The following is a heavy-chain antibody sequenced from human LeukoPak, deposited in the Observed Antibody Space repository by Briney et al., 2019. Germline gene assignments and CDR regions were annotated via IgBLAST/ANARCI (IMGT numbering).Heavy chain of an antibody. V-gene: IGHV3-30-3*01. D-gene: IGHD3-22*01. CDR3: ARVLNYYDSSGYYFSY. CDR2: ISYDGSGK. Sequence: GGSLRLSCAASGFTFSYYAMHWVRQAPGKGLEWVAVISYDGSGKYYADSVKGRFTISRDNSKNTLYLQMNSLRAEDTAVYYCARVLNYYDSSGYYFSYWGQGTLVTVSS. CDR1: GFTFSYYA. J-gene: IGHJ4*02.